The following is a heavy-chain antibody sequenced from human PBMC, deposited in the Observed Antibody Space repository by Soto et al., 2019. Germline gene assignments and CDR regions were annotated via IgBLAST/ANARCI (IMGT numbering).Heavy chain of an antibody. CDR2: INPSGGST. CDR1: GYTFTSYY. CDR3: ARPDTDMVSGSIAARPTAPVLDY. V-gene: IGHV1-46*03. Sequence: QVQLVQSGAEVKKPGASVKVSCKASGYTFTSYYMHWVRQAPGQGLEWMGIINPSGGSTSHAQQFQGRVTMTRDTSTSTVYMELSSLRSEDTAVYYCARPDTDMVSGSIAARPTAPVLDYWGQGNLVTVSS. J-gene: IGHJ4*02. D-gene: IGHD6-6*01.